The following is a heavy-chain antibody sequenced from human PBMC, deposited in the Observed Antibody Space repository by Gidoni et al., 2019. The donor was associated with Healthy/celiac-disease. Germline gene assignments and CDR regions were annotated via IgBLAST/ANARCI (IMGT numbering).Heavy chain of an antibody. CDR2: ISWNSGSI. J-gene: IGHJ3*02. D-gene: IGHD1-26*01. Sequence: EVQLVESGGGLVQPGRSLRLSCEASGFTFYDYTMNWVRQGPWKGMDWVSGISWNSGSIGYADSVKVRFTISRDNAKNSLYLQMNSLRAEDTALYYCAKGVGARTVAFDIWGQGTMVTVSS. CDR3: AKGVGARTVAFDI. V-gene: IGHV3-9*01. CDR1: GFTFYDYT.